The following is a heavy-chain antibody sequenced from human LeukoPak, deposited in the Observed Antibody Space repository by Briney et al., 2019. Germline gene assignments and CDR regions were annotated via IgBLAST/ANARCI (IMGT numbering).Heavy chain of an antibody. V-gene: IGHV3-30*02. Sequence: GGSLRLSCAASGFTFSSYGMHWVRQAPGKGLEWVAFIRYDGSNKYYADSVKGRFTISRGNSKNTLYLQMNSLRAEDTAVYYCAKAPGSSSWYFDYWGQGTLVTVSS. J-gene: IGHJ4*02. CDR2: IRYDGSNK. D-gene: IGHD6-13*01. CDR3: AKAPGSSSWYFDY. CDR1: GFTFSSYG.